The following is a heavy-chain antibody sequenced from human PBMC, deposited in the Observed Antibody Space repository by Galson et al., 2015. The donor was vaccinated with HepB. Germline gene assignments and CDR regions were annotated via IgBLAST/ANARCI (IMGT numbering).Heavy chain of an antibody. V-gene: IGHV3-33*01. CDR1: GFIFSNYG. CDR3: VRDWDGVANYFGSGSLKVDY. J-gene: IGHJ4*02. Sequence: SLRLSCAASGFIFSNYGMHWVRQAPGKGLEWVGIIWYDGSDKRYADSVKGRFTISRDNSKNTLYLQINSLRVEDTAVYYCVRDWDGVANYFGSGSLKVDYWGQGTLVTVSS. CDR2: IWYDGSDK. D-gene: IGHD3-10*01.